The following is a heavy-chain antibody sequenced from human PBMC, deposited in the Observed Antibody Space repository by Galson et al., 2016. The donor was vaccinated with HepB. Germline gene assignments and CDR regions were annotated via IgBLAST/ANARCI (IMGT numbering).Heavy chain of an antibody. V-gene: IGHV3-30*09. CDR2: ISYDGSNR. D-gene: IGHD1-26*01. Sequence: SLRLSCAASGFTLNNYALNWVRQAPGKGLEWVALISYDGSNRYYGDPVRGRFAISRDTSKSTVYLQMNSLRPEDTAVYYCARDQGWEGGWFDPWGQGTLVTVTS. J-gene: IGHJ5*02. CDR3: ARDQGWEGGWFDP. CDR1: GFTLNNYA.